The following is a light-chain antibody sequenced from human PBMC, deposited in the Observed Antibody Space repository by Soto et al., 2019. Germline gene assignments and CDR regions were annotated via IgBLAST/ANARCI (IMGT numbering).Light chain of an antibody. J-gene: IGKJ1*01. CDR1: QSVSSSY. CDR2: GAS. Sequence: EIVLTQSPGTLSFSAGERATLSSRASQSVSSSYLAWYQQKPGQAPRLLIYGASSRATGIPDRFSGSGSGTDFTLTISRLEPEDFAVYYCQRYGSSPPWTFGQGTKVDIK. V-gene: IGKV3-20*01. CDR3: QRYGSSPPWT.